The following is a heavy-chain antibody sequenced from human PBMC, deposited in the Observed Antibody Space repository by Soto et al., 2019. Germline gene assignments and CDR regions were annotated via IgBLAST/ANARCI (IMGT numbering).Heavy chain of an antibody. Sequence: QVQLVQSGAEGREPGASVKVSCKASGYTFTNYGVSWVRQAPGQGLEWMGWIGGYKGNTNYAQKLQGRFTLTTDTSTRTAYMELRSLRSDDTAVYYCAPHTLDTGMPSGYWGQGTLVTVSS. CDR1: GYTFTNYG. D-gene: IGHD5-18*01. CDR3: APHTLDTGMPSGY. J-gene: IGHJ4*02. V-gene: IGHV1-18*01. CDR2: IGGYKGNT.